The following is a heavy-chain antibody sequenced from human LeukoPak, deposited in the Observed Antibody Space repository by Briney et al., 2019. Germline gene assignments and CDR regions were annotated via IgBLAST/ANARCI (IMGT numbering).Heavy chain of an antibody. D-gene: IGHD5-12*01. CDR1: GFTFSSYG. Sequence: PERSLRLSCAASGFTFSSYGMHWVRQAPGKGLEWVAVIWYDGSNKYYADSVKGRFTISRDNSKNTLYLQMNSLRAEDTAVYYCARDRAIVVATITYFDYWGQGTLVTVSS. V-gene: IGHV3-33*01. CDR3: ARDRAIVVATITYFDY. J-gene: IGHJ4*02. CDR2: IWYDGSNK.